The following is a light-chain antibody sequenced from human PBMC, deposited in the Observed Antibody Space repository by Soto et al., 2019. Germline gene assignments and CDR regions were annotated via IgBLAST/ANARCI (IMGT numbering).Light chain of an antibody. CDR1: DSDVGGFNY. J-gene: IGLJ1*01. V-gene: IGLV2-14*03. CDR3: SSNTDYTNYV. Sequence: QSALTQPASVSGAPGQSITISCTGTDSDVGGFNYVSWYQQYPGKAPKLMIYDVSDRPSGVSNRFSGSKSGNTASLTISGLQAQDEADYYCSSNTDYTNYVSGTGTKVTVL. CDR2: DVS.